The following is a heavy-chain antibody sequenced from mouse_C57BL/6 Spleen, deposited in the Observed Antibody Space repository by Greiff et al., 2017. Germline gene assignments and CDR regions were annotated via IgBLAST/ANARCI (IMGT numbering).Heavy chain of an antibody. V-gene: IGHV1-64*01. Sequence: VQLQQSGAELVKPGASVKLSCKASGYTFTSYWMHWVKQRPGQGLEWIGMIHPNSGSTNYNEKFKSKATLTVDKSSSTAYMQLSSLTSEDSAVYYCASPYGSSYYWYFDVWGTGTTVTVSS. CDR2: IHPNSGST. CDR1: GYTFTSYW. CDR3: ASPYGSSYYWYFDV. D-gene: IGHD1-1*01. J-gene: IGHJ1*03.